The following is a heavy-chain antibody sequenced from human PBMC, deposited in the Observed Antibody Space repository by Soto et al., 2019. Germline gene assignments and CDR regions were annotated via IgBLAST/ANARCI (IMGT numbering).Heavy chain of an antibody. D-gene: IGHD3-10*01. Sequence: QVQLVQSGAEMKKPGSSVKVSCQSSGGTFNTYAMNWVRQAPGQGPEWMGDISPMFGAANYAPKFQGRVTITADDATGTAYMQMSSLTSEDTALYFCAREVQVHTPAFVYWGQGTLVTV. CDR2: ISPMFGAA. CDR1: GGTFNTYA. CDR3: AREVQVHTPAFVY. J-gene: IGHJ4*02. V-gene: IGHV1-69*19.